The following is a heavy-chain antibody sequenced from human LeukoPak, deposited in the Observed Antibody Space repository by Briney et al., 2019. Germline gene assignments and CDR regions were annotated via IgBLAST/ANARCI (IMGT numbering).Heavy chain of an antibody. CDR3: ATEYYGAYNF. CDR1: GFTFNNAW. J-gene: IGHJ4*02. D-gene: IGHD4-17*01. Sequence: GGSRRLSCSASGFTFNNAWMSWVRQAPGKGLEWGGRIKSKSDGGTTDYAAPVKGRFTISRDDSKNTLYLQMNSLKTEDTAVYFCATEYYGAYNFWGQGTLVTVSS. V-gene: IGHV3-15*01. CDR2: IKSKSDGGTT.